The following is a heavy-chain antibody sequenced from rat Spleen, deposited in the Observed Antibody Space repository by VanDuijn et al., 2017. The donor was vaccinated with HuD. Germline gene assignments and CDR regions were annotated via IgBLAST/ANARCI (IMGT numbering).Heavy chain of an antibody. D-gene: IGHD1-12*03. CDR1: GFSLTNFH. CDR3: ATQHYYDGYYRDY. CDR2: IWGNGNT. J-gene: IGHJ2*01. V-gene: IGHV2S61*01. Sequence: QVQVKESGPGLVQPSQTLSLTCTVSGFSLTNFHVHWVRQPPGKGLEWMGVIWGNGNTNYKSALKSRLSISRDTSKSQVFLRMNNLQNEDTAMYFCATQHYYDGYYRDYWGQGVMVTVSS.